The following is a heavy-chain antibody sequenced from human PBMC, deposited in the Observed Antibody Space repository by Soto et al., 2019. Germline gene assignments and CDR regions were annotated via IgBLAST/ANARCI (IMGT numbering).Heavy chain of an antibody. Sequence: QVQLVQSGAEVKKPGSSVKVSCKASGGTFSSYAISWVRQAPGQGLEWMGGIIPIFGTANYAQKFQGRVTITEDESTSTAYMELSSLRSEDTAVYYCAWGHSWQQLVEGDAFDIWGQGTMVTVSS. CDR2: IIPIFGTA. J-gene: IGHJ3*02. CDR1: GGTFSSYA. V-gene: IGHV1-69*01. D-gene: IGHD6-13*01. CDR3: AWGHSWQQLVEGDAFDI.